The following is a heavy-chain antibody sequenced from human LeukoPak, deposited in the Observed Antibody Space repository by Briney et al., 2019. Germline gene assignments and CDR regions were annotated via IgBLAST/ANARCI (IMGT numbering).Heavy chain of an antibody. Sequence: GESLKISCKGSGYSFTSYWIAWVRQMPGKGLEWMGIIYPDDSDTRYSPSFQGQVTISADKSISTAYLQWSSLKASDTAMYYCARQGSYGPKTIDLIDYWGQGTLVTVSS. V-gene: IGHV5-51*01. CDR3: ARQGSYGPKTIDLIDY. D-gene: IGHD5-18*01. J-gene: IGHJ4*02. CDR2: IYPDDSDT. CDR1: GYSFTSYW.